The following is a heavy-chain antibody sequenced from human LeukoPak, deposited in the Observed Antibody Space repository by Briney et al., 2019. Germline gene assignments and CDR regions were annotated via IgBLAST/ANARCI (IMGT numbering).Heavy chain of an antibody. Sequence: SETLSLTCTVSGGSISTYFWSWIRQPPGEGLEWIGHIYYSGSTTYNPSLKSRVTILVDASKNQFSLKLSSVTAADTAVYYCARHKTGGTYPLDYWGQGTLVTVSS. J-gene: IGHJ4*02. V-gene: IGHV4-59*08. CDR3: ARHKTGGTYPLDY. CDR2: IYYSGST. CDR1: GGSISTYF. D-gene: IGHD1-26*01.